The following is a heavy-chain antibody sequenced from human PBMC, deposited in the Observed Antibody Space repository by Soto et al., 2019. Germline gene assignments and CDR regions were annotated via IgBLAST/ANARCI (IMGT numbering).Heavy chain of an antibody. J-gene: IGHJ4*02. CDR1: GFTFSSHW. CDR2: INSEGSTT. Sequence: GGSLRLSCAASGFTFSSHWMHWVRQAPGKGPVWVSRINSEGSTTGYADSVKGRFTVSRDNAKNTLYLQMSSMRVEYTAVYYCARVDLTWNYFDFWGQGTLVTVSS. CDR3: ARVDLTWNYFDF. D-gene: IGHD3-3*01. V-gene: IGHV3-74*01.